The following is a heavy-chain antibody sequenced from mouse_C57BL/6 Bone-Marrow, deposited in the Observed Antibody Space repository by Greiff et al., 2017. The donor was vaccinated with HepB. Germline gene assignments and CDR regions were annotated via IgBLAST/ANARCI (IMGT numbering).Heavy chain of an antibody. CDR1: GYTFTSYW. CDR2: IDPSDSET. Sequence: KESCKASGYTFTSYWMHWVKQRPIQGLEWIGNIDPSDSETHYNQKFKDKATLTVDKSSSTAYMQLSSLTSEDSAVYYCATSPDRDYWGQGTTLTVSS. V-gene: IGHV1-52*01. CDR3: ATSPDRDY. J-gene: IGHJ2*01.